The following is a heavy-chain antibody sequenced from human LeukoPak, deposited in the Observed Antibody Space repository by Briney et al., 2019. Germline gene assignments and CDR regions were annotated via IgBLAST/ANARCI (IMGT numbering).Heavy chain of an antibody. D-gene: IGHD3-3*02. Sequence: SETLSLTCTVSGGSVSSATSHWSWIRQPPGKGLEWIGYIHYSGSTNFNSSLKSRVTISLDTAKNQFSLKLSSVTAADTAVYYCAREGLRSISRYYYYAMDVWGQGTTVTVSS. V-gene: IGHV4-61*01. CDR2: IHYSGST. CDR3: AREGLRSISRYYYYAMDV. CDR1: GGSVSSATSH. J-gene: IGHJ6*02.